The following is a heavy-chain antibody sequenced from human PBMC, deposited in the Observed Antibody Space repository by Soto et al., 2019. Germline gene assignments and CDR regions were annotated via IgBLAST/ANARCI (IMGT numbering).Heavy chain of an antibody. D-gene: IGHD3-16*02. CDR3: ARDPNDYIWGSYHDY. V-gene: IGHV1-18*01. J-gene: IGHJ4*02. CDR1: GYTFTSYA. CDR2: ISAYNGNT. Sequence: ASVKVSCKASGYTFTSYAMHWVRQAPGQRLEWMGWISAYNGNTNYSQKLQGRVTMTTDTSTSTAYMELRSLRSDDTAVYYCARDPNDYIWGSYHDYWGQGTLVTVSS.